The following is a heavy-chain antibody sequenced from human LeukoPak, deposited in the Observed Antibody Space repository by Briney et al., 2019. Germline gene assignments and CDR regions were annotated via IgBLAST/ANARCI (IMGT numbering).Heavy chain of an antibody. CDR2: IWYDGSNK. Sequence: GGSLRLSCAASGFTFSSYGMHWVRQAPGKGLEWVAVIWYDGSNKYYADSVKGRFTISRDNSKNTLYLQMNSLRAEDKAVYYCAKDRTAALYYFDYWGQGTLVTVSS. V-gene: IGHV3-33*06. J-gene: IGHJ4*02. CDR3: AKDRTAALYYFDY. D-gene: IGHD6-13*01. CDR1: GFTFSSYG.